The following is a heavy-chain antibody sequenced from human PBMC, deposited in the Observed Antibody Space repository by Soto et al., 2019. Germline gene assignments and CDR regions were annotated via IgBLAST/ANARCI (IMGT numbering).Heavy chain of an antibody. CDR1: GDSISITSYY. J-gene: IGHJ4*02. D-gene: IGHD2-15*01. CDR3: ASTKDETLYFDY. CDR2: IHYSGST. V-gene: IGHV4-39*01. Sequence: QLQLQESGPGLVKPSETLSLTCTVSGDSISITSYYWGWVRQPPGKGLEWIGSIHYSGSTHYNPSLQSRVTISGDASKKQVSLKLRSVTAADTAVYYCASTKDETLYFDYWGQGTLVTVSS.